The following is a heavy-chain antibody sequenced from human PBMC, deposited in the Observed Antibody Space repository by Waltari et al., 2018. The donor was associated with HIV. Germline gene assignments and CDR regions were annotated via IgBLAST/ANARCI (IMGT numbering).Heavy chain of an antibody. CDR3: AKEGWELLQFGYYFDS. J-gene: IGHJ4*02. CDR2: ISYDGSSK. CDR1: AFTFNNFG. D-gene: IGHD3-10*01. V-gene: IGHV3-30*18. Sequence: QEQLVESGGGVVQPGRSLRLSCAVSAFTFNNFGIQWVRQAPGKGLEWVASISYDGSSKYYSDSVKGRFTISRDDSKNTVSLQMNSLRAADAALYYCAKEGWELLQFGYYFDSWGQGALVTVSS.